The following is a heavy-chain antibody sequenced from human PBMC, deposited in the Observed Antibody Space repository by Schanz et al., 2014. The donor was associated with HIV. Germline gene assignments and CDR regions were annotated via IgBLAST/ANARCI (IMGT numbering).Heavy chain of an antibody. CDR1: GGSFSGDY. V-gene: IGHV4-34*01. CDR3: AKDGGRMGGQRQLFAY. J-gene: IGHJ4*03. D-gene: IGHD3-16*01. Sequence: QEQLHQWGAGVLKPSETLSLTCAVYGGSFSGDYWTWLRQSPGKALEWIGEINDSGRASINPSLKSRVTMSVDTSKNQFSLKLSSVTAADTAFYYCAKDGGRMGGQRQLFAYWGHGTLVTVSS. CDR2: INDSGRA.